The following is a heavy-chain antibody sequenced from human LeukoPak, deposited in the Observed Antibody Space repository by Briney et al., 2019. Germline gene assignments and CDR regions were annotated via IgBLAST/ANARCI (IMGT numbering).Heavy chain of an antibody. J-gene: IGHJ4*02. D-gene: IGHD2-2*02. CDR2: IYYSGST. Sequence: SETLSLTCTVSGGSLSGYYWSWIRQPPGKGLEWIGYIYYSGSTNYNPSLKSRVTISVDTSKNQFSLKLSPVTAADTAVYYCARLGYCSSTSCYNTYFDYWGQGTLVTVSS. V-gene: IGHV4-59*08. CDR3: ARLGYCSSTSCYNTYFDY. CDR1: GGSLSGYY.